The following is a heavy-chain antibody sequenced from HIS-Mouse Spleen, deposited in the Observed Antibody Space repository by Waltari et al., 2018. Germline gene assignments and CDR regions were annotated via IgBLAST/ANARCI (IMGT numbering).Heavy chain of an antibody. V-gene: IGHV4-34*01. Sequence: QVQLQQWGAGLLKPSETLSLTCAVYGGSFSGYYWSWIRPPPGKGLEWIGEINHSGSTNYNPSLKSRVTISVDTSKNQFSLKLSSVTAADTAVYYCARGGGYSSGRGAFDIWGQGTMVTVSS. CDR3: ARGGGYSSGRGAFDI. D-gene: IGHD6-25*01. CDR1: GGSFSGYY. J-gene: IGHJ3*02. CDR2: INHSGST.